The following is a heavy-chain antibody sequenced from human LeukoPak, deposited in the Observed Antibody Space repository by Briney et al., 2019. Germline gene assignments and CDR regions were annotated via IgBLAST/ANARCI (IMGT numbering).Heavy chain of an antibody. J-gene: IGHJ4*02. CDR1: GFSLSTSGVG. Sequence: SGPTLVNPTQTLTLTCTFSGFSLSTSGVGAGWIRQPPGKALEWLALIYWNDNKLYSPSLKSRLTITKDTSNNQVVLTMTNMDPVDTATYYCAHYGDYRFLYYFDYWGQGTLVTVSP. CDR3: AHYGDYRFLYYFDY. D-gene: IGHD4-17*01. V-gene: IGHV2-5*01. CDR2: IYWNDNK.